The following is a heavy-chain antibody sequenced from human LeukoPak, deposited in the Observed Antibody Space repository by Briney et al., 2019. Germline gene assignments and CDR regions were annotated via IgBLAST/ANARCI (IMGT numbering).Heavy chain of an antibody. D-gene: IGHD3-10*01. CDR2: IYYSGST. Sequence: SETLSLTCTVSGGSFSSSSYYWGWIRQPPGKGLEWIGSIYYSGSTNYNPSLKSRVTISVDTSKNQFSLKLSSVTAADTAVYYCASHYGSGRSGFDYWGQGTLVTVSS. J-gene: IGHJ4*02. V-gene: IGHV4-39*07. CDR1: GGSFSSSSYY. CDR3: ASHYGSGRSGFDY.